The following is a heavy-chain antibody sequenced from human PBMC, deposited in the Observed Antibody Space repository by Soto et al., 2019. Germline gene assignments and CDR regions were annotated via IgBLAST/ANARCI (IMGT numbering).Heavy chain of an antibody. CDR2: IYYSGST. CDR1: GGSISSGGYY. Sequence: TLSLTCTVSGGSISSGGYYWSWILQHPGKGLEWIGYIYYSGSTYYNPSLKSRVTISVDTSKNQFSLKLSSVTAADTAVYYCASWHLQEHAYDVWGQGTTVTVSS. CDR3: ASWHLQEHAYDV. J-gene: IGHJ3*01. V-gene: IGHV4-31*03. D-gene: IGHD4-4*01.